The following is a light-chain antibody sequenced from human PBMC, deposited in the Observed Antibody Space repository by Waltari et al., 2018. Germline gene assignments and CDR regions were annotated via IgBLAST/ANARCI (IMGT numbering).Light chain of an antibody. V-gene: IGKV1-39*01. CDR3: QHGYGTPYS. Sequence: DIQMTQSPSSLSASVGDRVTIPCRASENVNNYLNWYQQKPGKAPNLLIYKASTLQIGVPSRFSGSGSGTDYTFTISSLQSEDVATYYCQHGYGTPYSFGQGTKVEIK. J-gene: IGKJ2*03. CDR1: ENVNNY. CDR2: KAS.